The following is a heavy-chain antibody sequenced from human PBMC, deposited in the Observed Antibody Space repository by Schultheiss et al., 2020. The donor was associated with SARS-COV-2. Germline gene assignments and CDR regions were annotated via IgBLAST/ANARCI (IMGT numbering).Heavy chain of an antibody. CDR3: ARERGGEDIVVVPAADY. CDR1: GFTFSRHG. D-gene: IGHD2-2*01. Sequence: GGSLRLSCAASGFTFSRHGMHWVRQAPGKGLEWVAVIWYDGSNQYYADSVKGRFTISRDNSKNTLYLQMNSLRAEDTAVYYCARERGGEDIVVVPAADYWGQGTLVTVSS. J-gene: IGHJ4*02. CDR2: IWYDGSNQ. V-gene: IGHV3-33*01.